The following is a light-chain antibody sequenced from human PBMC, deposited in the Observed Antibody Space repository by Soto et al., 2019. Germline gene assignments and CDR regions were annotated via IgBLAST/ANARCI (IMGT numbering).Light chain of an antibody. V-gene: IGLV2-14*01. CDR3: SSYTRDSTLM. Sequence: QSALTQPASVSGSPGQSITISCTGTSNDVGAFTYVSWYHQHPGNAPNLLIYDVTYRPSGVSNRFSGSTSANTASLTISGLPEEDAADYYGSSYTRDSTLMFGGGTKLTVL. J-gene: IGLJ3*02. CDR2: DVT. CDR1: SNDVGAFTY.